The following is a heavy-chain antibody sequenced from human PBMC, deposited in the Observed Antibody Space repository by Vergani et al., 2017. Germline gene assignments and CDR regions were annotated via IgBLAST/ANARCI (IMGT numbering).Heavy chain of an antibody. CDR1: GYSLTELN. CDR3: AILNDYYDSSGYYLDY. V-gene: IGHV1-24*01. J-gene: IGHJ4*02. Sequence: QVQVVQSGSEVRKPGASVKVSCQVSGYSLTELNIHRVRQAPGKGLEWMGGFDPEHGEVTFEHHIQGRLTMSENRSTDTDYMKLSSLRPEDTALYYCAILNDYYDSSGYYLDYWGQGTLVTVSS. CDR2: FDPEHGEV. D-gene: IGHD3-22*01.